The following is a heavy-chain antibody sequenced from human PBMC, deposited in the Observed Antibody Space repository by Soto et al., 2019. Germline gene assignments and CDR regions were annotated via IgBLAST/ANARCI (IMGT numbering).Heavy chain of an antibody. Sequence: GGSLRLSCAASGFTFSSYTMNWVRQAPGRGLERVSSIGTSSSYIYYADSVKGRFTISRDNAKNSLFLQMNSLRADDTAVYYCARDSVRDYLYYYYGMDVWGQGTTVTVSS. J-gene: IGHJ6*02. CDR3: ARDSVRDYLYYYYGMDV. CDR1: GFTFSSYT. D-gene: IGHD4-17*01. CDR2: IGTSSSYI. V-gene: IGHV3-21*01.